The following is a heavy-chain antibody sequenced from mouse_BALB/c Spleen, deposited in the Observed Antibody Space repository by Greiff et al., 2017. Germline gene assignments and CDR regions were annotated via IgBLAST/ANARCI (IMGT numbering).Heavy chain of an antibody. CDR3: ARRDYKNYFDY. V-gene: IGHV5-12-1*01. CDR2: ISNGGGST. D-gene: IGHD2-13*01. Sequence: EVKLMESGGGLVKPGGSLKLSCAASGFAFSSYDMSWVRQTPEKRLEWVAYISNGGGSTYYPDTVKGRFTISRDNAKNTLYLQMSSLKSEDTAMYYCARRDYKNYFDYWGQGTTLTVSA. CDR1: GFAFSSYD. J-gene: IGHJ2*01.